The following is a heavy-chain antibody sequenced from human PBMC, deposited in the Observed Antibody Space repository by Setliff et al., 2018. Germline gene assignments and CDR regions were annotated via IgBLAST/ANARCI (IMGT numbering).Heavy chain of an antibody. J-gene: IGHJ2*01. CDR1: GGTFSYYA. CDR3: ARGSQHDIVVVPAASWYFDL. Sequence: SVKVSCKASGGTFSYYAINWVRQAPGQGLEWMGGIIPILGIANYAQKFQGRVTITTDESTSTAYMELSSLRSEDTAVYYCARGSQHDIVVVPAASWYFDLWGRGTLVTVPQ. D-gene: IGHD2-2*01. CDR2: IIPILGIA. V-gene: IGHV1-69*10.